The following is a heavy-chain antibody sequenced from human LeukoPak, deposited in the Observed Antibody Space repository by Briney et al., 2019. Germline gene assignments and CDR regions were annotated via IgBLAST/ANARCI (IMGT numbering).Heavy chain of an antibody. Sequence: SQTLSLTCAVSGGSISSGGYSWSWIRQPPGKGLEWIGYIYHSGSTYYNPSLKSRVTISVDRSKNQFSLKLSSVTAADTAVYYCARVGAPNYYGSGSYYQNWFDPWGQGTLVTVSS. CDR3: ARVGAPNYYGSGSYYQNWFDP. CDR1: GGSISSGGYS. V-gene: IGHV4-30-2*01. J-gene: IGHJ5*02. CDR2: IYHSGST. D-gene: IGHD3-10*01.